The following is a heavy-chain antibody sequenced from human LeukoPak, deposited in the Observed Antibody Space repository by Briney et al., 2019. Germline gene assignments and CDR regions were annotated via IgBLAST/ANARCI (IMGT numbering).Heavy chain of an antibody. CDR2: IIPILGIA. V-gene: IGHV1-69*04. Sequence: SVKVSCKASGGTFSSYAISWVRQAPGQGLEWMGRIIPILGIANYAQKFQGRVTITADESTSTAYMELSSLRSEDTAVYYCARDWRLTDAFDIWGQGTMVTVSS. J-gene: IGHJ3*02. CDR3: ARDWRLTDAFDI. D-gene: IGHD1-14*01. CDR1: GGTFSSYA.